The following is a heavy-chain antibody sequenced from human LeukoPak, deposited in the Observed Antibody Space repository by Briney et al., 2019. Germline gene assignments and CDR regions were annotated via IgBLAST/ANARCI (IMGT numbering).Heavy chain of an antibody. CDR2: IYYSGDT. CDR1: GGSISGGGYY. J-gene: IGHJ4*02. D-gene: IGHD2-15*01. CDR3: ARVRVGRGTFFDY. V-gene: IGHV4-31*03. Sequence: SETLSLTCTVSGGSISGGGYYWSWIRRHPGKGLEWIGYIYYSGDTYYNPSLGSRITISVDTSKNQFSMKLNSVTAADTAVYYCARVRVGRGTFFDYWGQGTLVTVSS.